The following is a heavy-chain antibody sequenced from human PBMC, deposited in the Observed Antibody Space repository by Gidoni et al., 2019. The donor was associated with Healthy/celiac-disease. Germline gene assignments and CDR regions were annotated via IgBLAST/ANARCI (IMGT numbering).Heavy chain of an antibody. V-gene: IGHV1-46*01. CDR3: ARVFRKAGMDV. CDR1: GYTFPSYY. CDR2: INPSGGST. Sequence: QVQLVQSGAEVKKPGASVKVSCKASGYTFPSYYMHWVRQAPGQGLEWMGIINPSGGSTSYAQKFQGRVTMTRDTSTSTVYMELSSLRSEDTAVYYCARVFRKAGMDVWGQGTTVTVSS. J-gene: IGHJ6*02. D-gene: IGHD3-3*01.